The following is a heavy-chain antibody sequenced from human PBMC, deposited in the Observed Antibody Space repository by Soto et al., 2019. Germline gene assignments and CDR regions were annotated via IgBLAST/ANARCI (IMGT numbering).Heavy chain of an antibody. V-gene: IGHV4-38-2*02. CDR1: GYSISSGYY. J-gene: IGHJ4*02. CDR3: ARDGSGRITGTNAVDY. CDR2: IYHSGST. Sequence: PSETLSLTCAVSGYSISSGYYWGWIRQPPGKGLEWIGSIYHSGSTYYNPSLKSRVTISVDTSKNQFSLKLSSVTAADTAVYYCARDGSGRITGTNAVDYWGQGTLVTVSS. D-gene: IGHD1-20*01.